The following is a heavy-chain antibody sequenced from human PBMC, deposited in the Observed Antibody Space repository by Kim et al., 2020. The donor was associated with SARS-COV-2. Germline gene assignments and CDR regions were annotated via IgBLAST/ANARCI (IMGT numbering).Heavy chain of an antibody. CDR1: GFTFSSYG. CDR3: AREGVYDYVWGSSYRMYYFDY. J-gene: IGHJ4*02. Sequence: GGSLRLSCAASGFTFSSYGMHWVRQAPGKGLEWVAVIWYDGSNKYYADSVKGRFTISRDNSKNTLYLQMNSLRAEDTAVYYCAREGVYDYVWGSSYRMYYFDYWGQGTLVTVSS. CDR2: IWYDGSNK. D-gene: IGHD3-16*01. V-gene: IGHV3-33*01.